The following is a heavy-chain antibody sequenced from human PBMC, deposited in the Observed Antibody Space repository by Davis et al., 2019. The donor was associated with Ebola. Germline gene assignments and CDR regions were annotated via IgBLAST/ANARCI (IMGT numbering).Heavy chain of an antibody. CDR1: GFTFSSYG. CDR3: ARRIAARPNWFDP. CDR2: ISYDGSNK. Sequence: GESLKISCAASGFTFSSYGMHWVRQAPGKGLEWVAVISYDGSNKYYADSVKGRFTISRDNSKNTLYLQMNSLRAEDTAVYYCARRIAARPNWFDPWGQGTLVTVSS. V-gene: IGHV3-30*03. J-gene: IGHJ5*02. D-gene: IGHD6-6*01.